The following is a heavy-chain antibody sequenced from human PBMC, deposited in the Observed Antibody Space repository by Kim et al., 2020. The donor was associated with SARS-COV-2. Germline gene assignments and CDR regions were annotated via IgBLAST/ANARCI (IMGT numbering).Heavy chain of an antibody. V-gene: IGHV4-59*01. Sequence: STNYNPARNSRITISVDTSKNQFSLKLSSVTAADTAVYYCARAPWLLPDYWGQGTLVTVSS. CDR3: ARAPWLLPDY. D-gene: IGHD2-15*01. CDR2: ST. J-gene: IGHJ4*02.